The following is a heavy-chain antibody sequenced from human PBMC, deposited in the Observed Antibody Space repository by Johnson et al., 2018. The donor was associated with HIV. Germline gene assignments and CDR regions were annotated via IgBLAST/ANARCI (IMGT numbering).Heavy chain of an antibody. CDR1: GFTFSSYA. J-gene: IGHJ3*02. Sequence: QVQLVESGGGVVQPGRSLRLSCAASGFTFSSYAMHWVREAPGKGLEWVTFISYDGSSKYYADSVNGRFTISRDNSKNTMYLQMNSLRAEDTAVYYCARDGAWGHISMIVVVLRHDAFDIWGQGTMVTVSS. CDR2: ISYDGSSK. D-gene: IGHD3-22*01. CDR3: ARDGAWGHISMIVVVLRHDAFDI. V-gene: IGHV3-30-3*01.